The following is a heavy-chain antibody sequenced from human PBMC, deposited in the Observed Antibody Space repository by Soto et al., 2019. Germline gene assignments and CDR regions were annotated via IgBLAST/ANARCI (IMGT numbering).Heavy chain of an antibody. CDR3: ARHSLALRKNNWFDP. CDR2: IFYLGSS. CDR1: GDSIISSYVY. Sequence: TXATLALTCTVSGDSIISSYVYWGWVRQPPGKGLEWIGSIFYLGSSYYNPSLKSRVTMSVDTSKNQFSLRLRSVTAADTALYFCARHSLALRKNNWFDPWGQGIMVTVSS. J-gene: IGHJ5*02. V-gene: IGHV4-39*01. D-gene: IGHD3-3*02.